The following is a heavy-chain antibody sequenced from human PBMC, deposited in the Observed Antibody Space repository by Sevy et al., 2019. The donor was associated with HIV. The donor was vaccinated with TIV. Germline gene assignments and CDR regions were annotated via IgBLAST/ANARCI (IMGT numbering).Heavy chain of an antibody. J-gene: IGHJ6*03. CDR3: ARDTNYFYVDV. CDR2: TKPDGSVK. CDR1: GFSFSNYW. Sequence: GGSLRLSCVVSGFSFSNYWMTWVRQAPGKGLEWVANTKPDGSVKSYVDSVKGRFTISRDNAKNSLSLQMNSLSAEDTAVYYCARDTNYFYVDVWGKGTTVTVSS. D-gene: IGHD1-1*01. V-gene: IGHV3-7*01.